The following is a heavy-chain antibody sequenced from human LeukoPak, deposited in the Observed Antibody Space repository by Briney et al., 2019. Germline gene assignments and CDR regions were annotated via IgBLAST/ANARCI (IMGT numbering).Heavy chain of an antibody. CDR1: GFTFSSYA. CDR3: ARDESHRDYGDYPYYYN. CDR2: ISGSGGST. V-gene: IGHV3-23*01. J-gene: IGHJ4*02. Sequence: GGSLRLSCAASGFTFSSYAMSWVRQAPGKGLEWVSAISGSGGSTYYADSVKGRFTISRDNSKNTLYLQMNSLRAEDTAVYYCARDESHRDYGDYPYYYNWGQGTLVTVSS. D-gene: IGHD4-17*01.